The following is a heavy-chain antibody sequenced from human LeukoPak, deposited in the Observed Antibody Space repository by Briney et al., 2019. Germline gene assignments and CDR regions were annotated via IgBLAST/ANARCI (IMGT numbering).Heavy chain of an antibody. Sequence: SETLSLTCTVSGGSISSSTYYWSWIRQPPGKGLEWIGEINHSGSTNYNPSLKSRVTISVDTSKNQFSLKLSSVTAADTAVYYCARDGYYYGSGSYYPVWYFDYWGQGTLVTVSS. CDR1: GGSISSSTYY. V-gene: IGHV4-39*07. J-gene: IGHJ4*02. CDR2: INHSGST. D-gene: IGHD3-10*01. CDR3: ARDGYYYGSGSYYPVWYFDY.